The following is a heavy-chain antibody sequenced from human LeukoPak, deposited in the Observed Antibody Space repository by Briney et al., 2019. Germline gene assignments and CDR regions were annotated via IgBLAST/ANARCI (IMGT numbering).Heavy chain of an antibody. V-gene: IGHV1-46*01. Sequence: ASLKVSCKASGYTFTSYYMHWVRQAPGKGLEWMGIINPSGGSTSYAQKFQGRVTMTRDMSTSTVYMELSSLRSEDTAVYYCARDLGYSYGWGDYYYYMDVWGKGTTVTVSS. D-gene: IGHD5-18*01. CDR1: GYTFTSYY. CDR2: INPSGGST. CDR3: ARDLGYSYGWGDYYYYMDV. J-gene: IGHJ6*03.